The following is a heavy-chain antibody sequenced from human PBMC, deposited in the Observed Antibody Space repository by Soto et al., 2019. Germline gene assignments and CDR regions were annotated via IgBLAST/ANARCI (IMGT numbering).Heavy chain of an antibody. CDR1: GGSISSSSYY. V-gene: IGHV4-39*01. CDR2: IYYSGST. J-gene: IGHJ5*02. D-gene: IGHD2-15*01. Sequence: QLQLQESGPGLVKPSETLSLTRTVSGGSISSSSYYWGWIRQPPGKGLEWIGSIYYSGSTYYNPSLKSRVTISVDTSKNQFSLKLSSVTAADTAVYYCARHGQYCSGGSCYSGLYNWFDPWGQGTLVTVSS. CDR3: ARHGQYCSGGSCYSGLYNWFDP.